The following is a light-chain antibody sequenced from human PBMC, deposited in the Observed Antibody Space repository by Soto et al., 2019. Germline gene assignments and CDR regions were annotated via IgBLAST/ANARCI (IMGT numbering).Light chain of an antibody. J-gene: IGKJ2*01. CDR3: QQYNNWPPLT. V-gene: IGKV3-15*01. CDR2: AAS. Sequence: EIVMTQSPATLSVSPGERATLSCRASQSVGSNLAWYQQKPGRAPRLLISAASTRATGIPARFSGSGSGTEFTRTISSLQSEDFAVYYCQQYNNWPPLTLGQGTKLEIK. CDR1: QSVGSN.